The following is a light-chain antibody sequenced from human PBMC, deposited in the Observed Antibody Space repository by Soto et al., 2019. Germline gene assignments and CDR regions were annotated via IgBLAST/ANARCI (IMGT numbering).Light chain of an antibody. CDR2: AAS. CDR3: QQSYSFPLT. V-gene: IGKV1-39*01. CDR1: QSISAY. J-gene: IGKJ1*01. Sequence: DIQMTQSPSSLSASVGDRITITCRASQSISAYLNWYQHKPGRAPNLLIYAASDLQIGVPSRFSGSESGTDFTLTVSSLQPEDFATYYCQQSYSFPLTFGQGTKVDLK.